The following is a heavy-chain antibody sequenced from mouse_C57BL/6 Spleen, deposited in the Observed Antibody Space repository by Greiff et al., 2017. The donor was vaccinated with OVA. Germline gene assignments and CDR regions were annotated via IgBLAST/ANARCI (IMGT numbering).Heavy chain of an antibody. CDR3: ARLHYGSSYCYFDV. D-gene: IGHD1-1*01. J-gene: IGHJ1*03. V-gene: IGHV1-55*01. Sequence: QVQLQQPGAELVKPGASVKMSCKASGYTFTSYWITWVKQRPGQGLEWIGDIYPGSGSTNYNEKFKSKATLTVDTSSSTAYMQLSSLTSEDSAVYYCARLHYGSSYCYFDVWGTGTTVTVSS. CDR1: GYTFTSYW. CDR2: IYPGSGST.